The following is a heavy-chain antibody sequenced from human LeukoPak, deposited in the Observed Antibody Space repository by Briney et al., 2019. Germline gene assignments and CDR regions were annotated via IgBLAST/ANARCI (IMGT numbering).Heavy chain of an antibody. J-gene: IGHJ4*02. Sequence: GGSLRLSCAASGFTFSSYGMHWVRQAPGKGLEWVSAIWYDGSIQYYADSVKGRFTISRDNSKNTLYLQMDSLRAEDTAVYYCARAGYCSGGSCYGSDYWGQGTLVSVSS. CDR2: IWYDGSIQ. CDR1: GFTFSSYG. D-gene: IGHD2-15*01. V-gene: IGHV3-33*01. CDR3: ARAGYCSGGSCYGSDY.